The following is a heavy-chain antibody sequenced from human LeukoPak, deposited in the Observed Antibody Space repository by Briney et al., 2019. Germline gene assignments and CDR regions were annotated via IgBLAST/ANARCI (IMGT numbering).Heavy chain of an antibody. CDR3: ARDPTVTTWGGLDY. D-gene: IGHD4-17*01. CDR2: ISSSSSTI. CDR1: GFTFSSYS. V-gene: IGHV3-48*01. Sequence: PGGSLRLSCAASGFTFSSYSMNWVRQAPGKGLEWVSYISSSSSTIYYADSVKGRFTISRDNAKNSLYLQMNSLRAEDTAVYYCARDPTVTTWGGLDYWGQGTLVTVSS. J-gene: IGHJ4*02.